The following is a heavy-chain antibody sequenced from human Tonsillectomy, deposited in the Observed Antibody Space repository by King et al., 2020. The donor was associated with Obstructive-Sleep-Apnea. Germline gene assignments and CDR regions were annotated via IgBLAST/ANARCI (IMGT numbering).Heavy chain of an antibody. D-gene: IGHD4-11*01. CDR3: ARRKSNYGKFDY. J-gene: IGHJ4*02. Sequence: QLQESGPGLVKPSETLSLTCNVSGGSISTYYWSWIRQPPGKGLEWIGNIYYSGSTNNNPSLQSRVTISVDTSTNQFSLNLTSVTAADTAGYYCARRKSNYGKFDYWGQGTLVTVSS. V-gene: IGHV4-59*08. CDR2: IYYSGST. CDR1: GGSISTYY.